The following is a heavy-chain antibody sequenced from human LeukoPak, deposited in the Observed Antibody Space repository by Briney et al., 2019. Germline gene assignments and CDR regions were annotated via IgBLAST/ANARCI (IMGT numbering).Heavy chain of an antibody. V-gene: IGHV4-61*05. J-gene: IGHJ1*01. Sequence: KPSETLSLTCTVSGGSISSSSYYWGWIRQPPGKGLEWIGYIYYSGSTNYNPSLKSRVTISVDTSENQFSLKLSSVTAADTAVYYCASSNPLGNGFSPHWGQGTLVTVSS. CDR3: ASSNPLGNGFSPH. D-gene: IGHD2-8*01. CDR1: GGSISSSSYY. CDR2: IYYSGST.